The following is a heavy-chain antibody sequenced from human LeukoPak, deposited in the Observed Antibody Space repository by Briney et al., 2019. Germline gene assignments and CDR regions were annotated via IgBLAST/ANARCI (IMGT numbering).Heavy chain of an antibody. CDR2: IYYSGST. V-gene: IGHV4-39*01. CDR1: GGSISSNYYY. J-gene: IGHJ4*02. D-gene: IGHD5-18*01. CDR3: ARGAGGYSYGSFDY. Sequence: PSETLSLTCTVSGGSISSNYYYWGWIRQPPGKGLEWVGSIYYSGSTYYNPSLKSRVTISVDTSKNRFSLKLSSVTAADTAVYYCARGAGGYSYGSFDYWGQGTLVTVSS.